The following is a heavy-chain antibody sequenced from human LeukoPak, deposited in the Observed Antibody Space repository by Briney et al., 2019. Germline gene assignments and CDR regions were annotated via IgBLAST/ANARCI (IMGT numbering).Heavy chain of an antibody. CDR1: GYSFSNYW. J-gene: IGHJ5*02. Sequence: GGSLKISCKGSGYSFSNYWIGWVRQMPGKGLEWMGIIYPGDSDTRYSPSFEGQVTISADKSISTAYLQWSSLKASDTAMYYCARRQSIAVAGTDWFDPWGQGTLVTVSS. CDR2: IYPGDSDT. CDR3: ARRQSIAVAGTDWFDP. D-gene: IGHD6-19*01. V-gene: IGHV5-51*01.